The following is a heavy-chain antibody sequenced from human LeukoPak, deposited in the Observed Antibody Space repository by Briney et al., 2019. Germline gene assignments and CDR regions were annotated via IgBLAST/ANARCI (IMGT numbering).Heavy chain of an antibody. CDR2: IKQDGSEK. V-gene: IGHV3-7*03. D-gene: IGHD3-3*01. CDR1: GFTLSSYW. J-gene: IGHJ6*02. CDR3: ARDHRFLGTSVDYYGMDV. Sequence: QAGGSLRLSCAASGFTLSSYWMSWVRQAPGKGLEWVANIKQDGSEKYYVDSVKGRFTISRDNAKNSLYLQMNSLRAEDTAVYYCARDHRFLGTSVDYYGMDVWGQGTTVTVSS.